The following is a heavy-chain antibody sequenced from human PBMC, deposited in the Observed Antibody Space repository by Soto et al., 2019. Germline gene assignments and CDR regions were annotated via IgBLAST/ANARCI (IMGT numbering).Heavy chain of an antibody. CDR1: GYTFTSYG. CDR2: ISAYNGNT. D-gene: IGHD2-2*01. CDR3: ARDPRRVFVEAQAATPHPNEVFDI. V-gene: IGHV1-18*01. J-gene: IGHJ3*02. Sequence: ASVKVSCKASGYTFTSYGISWVRQAPGQGLEWMGWISAYNGNTNYAQKLQGRVTMTTDTSTSTAYMELRSLRSDDTAMYYCARDPRRVFVEAQAATPHPNEVFDIWGKGTLVPVSS.